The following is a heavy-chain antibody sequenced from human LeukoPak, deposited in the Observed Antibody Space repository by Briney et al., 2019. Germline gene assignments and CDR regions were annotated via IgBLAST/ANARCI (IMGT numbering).Heavy chain of an antibody. Sequence: ASVKVSCKASGYTFTGYYMHWVRQAPGQGLEWMGWINPNSGGTNYAQKFQGRVTMTRDTSISTAYMELSRLRSDDTAVYYCAREYEGPADILSSEYFQHWGQGTLVTVSS. CDR1: GYTFTGYY. V-gene: IGHV1-2*02. D-gene: IGHD5/OR15-5a*01. CDR2: INPNSGGT. J-gene: IGHJ1*01. CDR3: AREYEGPADILSSEYFQH.